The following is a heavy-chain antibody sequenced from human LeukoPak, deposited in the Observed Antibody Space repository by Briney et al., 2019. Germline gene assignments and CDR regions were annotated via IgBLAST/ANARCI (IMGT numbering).Heavy chain of an antibody. CDR3: ARDGDYVWGSYHTPLDY. CDR2: ISSSGSTI. V-gene: IGHV3-11*04. CDR1: GFTFSDYY. Sequence: PGGSLRLSCAASGFTFSDYYMSWIRQAPGKGLEWVSHISSSGSTIYYADSVKGRFTISRDNAKNSLYLQMNSLRAEDTAVYYCARDGDYVWGSYHTPLDYWGQGTLVTVSS. D-gene: IGHD3-16*02. J-gene: IGHJ4*02.